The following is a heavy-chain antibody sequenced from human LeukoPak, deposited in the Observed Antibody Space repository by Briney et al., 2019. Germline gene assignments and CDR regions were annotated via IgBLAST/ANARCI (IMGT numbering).Heavy chain of an antibody. CDR3: ARAISISSYYFDY. J-gene: IGHJ4*02. Sequence: ASVKVSCKASGYTFTDYYMHWVRQAPGPGLEWMGRINPNSGGTNYAQKFQGRVTMTRDTSISTAYMELSRLRSDDTAVYYCARAISISSYYFDYWGQGTLVTVSS. D-gene: IGHD6-13*01. CDR1: GYTFTDYY. V-gene: IGHV1-2*06. CDR2: INPNSGGT.